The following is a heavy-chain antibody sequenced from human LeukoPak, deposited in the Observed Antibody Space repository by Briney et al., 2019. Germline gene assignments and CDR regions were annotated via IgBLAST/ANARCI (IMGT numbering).Heavy chain of an antibody. CDR1: GGSISSYY. Sequence: SETLSLTCTVSGGSISSYYRSWIRQPPGKGLEWIGYIYYSGSTNYNPSLKSRVTISVDTSKNQFSLKLSSVTAADTAVYYCARWPTSGAKTLGAYFDYWGQGTLVTVSS. CDR3: ARWPTSGAKTLGAYFDY. D-gene: IGHD2-2*01. J-gene: IGHJ4*02. CDR2: IYYSGST. V-gene: IGHV4-59*01.